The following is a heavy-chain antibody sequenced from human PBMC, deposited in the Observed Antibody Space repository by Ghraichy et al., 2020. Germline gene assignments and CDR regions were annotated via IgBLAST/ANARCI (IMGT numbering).Heavy chain of an antibody. V-gene: IGHV4-59*01. J-gene: IGHJ6*03. CDR1: GGSISSYY. D-gene: IGHD3-3*01. CDR3: ARALIDYDFWSTNYYYYYMDV. CDR2: IYYSGST. Sequence: SQTLSLTCTVSGGSISSYYWSWIRQPPGKGLEWIGYIYYSGSTNYNPSLKSRVTISVDTSKNQFSLKLSSVTAADTAVYYCARALIDYDFWSTNYYYYYMDVWGKGTTVTVS.